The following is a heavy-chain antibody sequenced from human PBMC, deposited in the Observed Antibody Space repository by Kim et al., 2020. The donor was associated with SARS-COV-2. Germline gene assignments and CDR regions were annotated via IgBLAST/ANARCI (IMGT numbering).Heavy chain of an antibody. Sequence: YADSVEGRFTISRDNAKNTLYLQMNSLRAEDTAVYYCARVGSYPRYYFDYWGQGTLVTVSS. D-gene: IGHD1-26*01. CDR3: ARVGSYPRYYFDY. V-gene: IGHV3-74*01. J-gene: IGHJ4*02.